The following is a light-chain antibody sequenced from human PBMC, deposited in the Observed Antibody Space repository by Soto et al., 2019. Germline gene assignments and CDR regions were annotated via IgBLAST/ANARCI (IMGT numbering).Light chain of an antibody. J-gene: IGLJ1*01. Sequence: QSVLTQPPSVSAAPGQTVTISCSGSSSNIGSNYVSWYQQLPGTAPKLLIYDNNKRPSGIPDRFSGSKSGTSATLGITGLQTGDEADYYCGTWDSSLSGYFFGTGTKLTVL. CDR1: SSNIGSNY. CDR2: DNN. CDR3: GTWDSSLSGYF. V-gene: IGLV1-51*01.